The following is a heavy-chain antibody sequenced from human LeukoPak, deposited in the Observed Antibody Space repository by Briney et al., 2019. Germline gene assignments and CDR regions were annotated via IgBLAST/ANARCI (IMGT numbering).Heavy chain of an antibody. J-gene: IGHJ5*02. CDR3: ARGKGPYDFSLPVDP. D-gene: IGHD3-3*01. V-gene: IGHV1-69*05. CDR2: SIPIFGTA. CDR1: GGTFSSYA. Sequence: SVKVSCKASGGTFSSYAISWVRQAPGQGLDWMGGSIPIFGTANYAQKFQGRVTITTDESTSTSYMELSSLRSQDTAVYYCARGKGPYDFSLPVDPWGQGTLVTVSS.